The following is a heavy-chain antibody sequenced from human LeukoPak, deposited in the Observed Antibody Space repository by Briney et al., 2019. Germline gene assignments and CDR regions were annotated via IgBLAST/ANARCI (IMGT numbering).Heavy chain of an antibody. CDR3: VKGGQWLVPYYFDY. CDR1: GFTFSTNA. D-gene: IGHD6-19*01. CDR2: ITSKGGST. Sequence: GGSLRLSCSASGFTFSTNAMHWVRQAPGKGLEYVSAITSKGGSTYYADSVKGRSTISRDNSKNTLYLQMSSLIPEDTAVYYCVKGGQWLVPYYFDYWGQGTLVTVSS. V-gene: IGHV3-64D*06. J-gene: IGHJ4*02.